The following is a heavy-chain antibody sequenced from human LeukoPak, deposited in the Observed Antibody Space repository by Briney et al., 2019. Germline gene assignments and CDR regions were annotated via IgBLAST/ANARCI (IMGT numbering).Heavy chain of an antibody. CDR3: ARQRADYYYYYVDV. J-gene: IGHJ6*03. CDR2: IYYSETT. V-gene: IGHV4-39*01. CDR1: GGSINTANYY. Sequence: PSETLSLTCTVSGGSINTANYYWGWLRQPPGKGLEWIGSIYYSETTYDNPSLKSRVTISIETSKNQFSLRLSSVTASDTSVYYCARQRADYYYYYVDVWGEGTTVAVS.